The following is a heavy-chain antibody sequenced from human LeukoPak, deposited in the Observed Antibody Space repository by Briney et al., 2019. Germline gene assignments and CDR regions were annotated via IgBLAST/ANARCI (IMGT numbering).Heavy chain of an antibody. D-gene: IGHD3-3*01. V-gene: IGHV3-30*01. CDR2: ISYDGSNK. CDR1: GFTFSSYA. J-gene: IGHJ5*02. Sequence: GGSLRLSCAASGFTFSSYAMHWVRQAPGKGLEWVAVISYDGSNKYYADSVKGRFTISRDNSKNTLYLQMNSLRAEDTAVYYCARGYDFWSGYYLSNWFDPWGQGTLVTVSS. CDR3: ARGYDFWSGYYLSNWFDP.